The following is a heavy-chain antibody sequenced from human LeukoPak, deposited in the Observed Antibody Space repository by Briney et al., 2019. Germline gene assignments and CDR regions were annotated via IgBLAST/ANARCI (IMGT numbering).Heavy chain of an antibody. V-gene: IGHV4-34*01. CDR3: ARESDDSSGYYYYLGY. CDR1: GGSFSGYY. Sequence: SETLSLTCAVYGGSFSGYYWSWIRQPPGKGLEWIGEINHSGSTNYNPSLKSRVTISVDTSKNQFSLKLGSVTAADTAVYYCARESDDSSGYYYYLGYWGQGTLVTVSS. J-gene: IGHJ4*02. D-gene: IGHD3-22*01. CDR2: INHSGST.